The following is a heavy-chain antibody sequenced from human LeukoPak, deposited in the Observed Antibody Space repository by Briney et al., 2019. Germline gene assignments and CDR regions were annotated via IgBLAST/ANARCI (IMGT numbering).Heavy chain of an antibody. J-gene: IGHJ4*02. CDR2: ISGSGGDT. D-gene: IGHD2-21*01. CDR3: AKGHLSILFPFDS. V-gene: IGHV3-23*01. CDR1: GFTFNSYA. Sequence: GGSLRLSCAASGFTFNSYAMSWVRQAPGQGLEWVSGISGSGGDTYYAGSVKGRFTISRDNSKNALYLQMNSLRVDDTAVYYCAKGHLSILFPFDSWGQGTLVTVSS.